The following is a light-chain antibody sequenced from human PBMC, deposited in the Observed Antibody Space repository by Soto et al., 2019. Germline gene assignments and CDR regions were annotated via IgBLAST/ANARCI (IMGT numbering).Light chain of an antibody. Sequence: EIVMTQSPATLPVSPGERATLSCRASQRISNNLAWYQQKPGQAPRLLIFGASFRATGIPARFSGSGSGTDFTLTISSLQSEDFAVYYCQQYNNWPPFTFGQGTRLEIK. CDR2: GAS. CDR3: QQYNNWPPFT. J-gene: IGKJ5*01. V-gene: IGKV3-15*01. CDR1: QRISNN.